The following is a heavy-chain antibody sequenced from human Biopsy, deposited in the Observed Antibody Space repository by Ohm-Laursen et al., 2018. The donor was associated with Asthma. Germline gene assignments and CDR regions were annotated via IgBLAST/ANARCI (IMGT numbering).Heavy chain of an antibody. V-gene: IGHV4-59*01. CDR2: VFYGGAT. J-gene: IGHJ1*01. D-gene: IGHD4-23*01. CDR3: ARGVVYGGDSYAEYFQH. CDR1: GDSISSYH. Sequence: GTLSLTCTVSGDSISSYHWSWIRQPPGKGLEWIGSVFYGGATNYNPSLKSRVTISVDTSKNQFFLRLSSVTAADTAVYYCARGVVYGGDSYAEYFQHWGQGTLVTVSS.